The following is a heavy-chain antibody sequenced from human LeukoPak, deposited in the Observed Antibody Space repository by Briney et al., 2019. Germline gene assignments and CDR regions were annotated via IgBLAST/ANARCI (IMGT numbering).Heavy chain of an antibody. J-gene: IGHJ3*02. CDR1: GFTFSSYA. CDR2: ISGSGGST. CDR3: AKDGAYYHDSSGYYLDAFDI. V-gene: IGHV3-23*01. D-gene: IGHD3-22*01. Sequence: GGSLRLSCAASGFTFSSYAMSWVRQAPGKGLEWVSAISGSGGSTYYADSVKGRFTISRDNSKNTLYLQMNSLRAEDTAVYYCAKDGAYYHDSSGYYLDAFDIWGQGTMVTVSS.